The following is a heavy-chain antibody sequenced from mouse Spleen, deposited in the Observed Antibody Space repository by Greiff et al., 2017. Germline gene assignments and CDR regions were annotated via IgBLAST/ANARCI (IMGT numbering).Heavy chain of an antibody. V-gene: IGHV1-80*01. Sequence: VKLMESGAELVRPGSSVKISCKASGYAFSSYWMNWVKQRPGQGLEWIGQIYPGDGDTNYNGKFKGKATLTADKSSSTAYMQLSSLTSEDSAVYFCARDGGRSAWFAYWGQGTLVTVSA. CDR2: IYPGDGDT. CDR3: ARDGGRSAWFAY. J-gene: IGHJ3*01. CDR1: GYAFSSYW.